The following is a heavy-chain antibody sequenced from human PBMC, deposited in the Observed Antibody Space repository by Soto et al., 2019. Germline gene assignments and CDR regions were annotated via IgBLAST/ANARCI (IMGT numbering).Heavy chain of an antibody. CDR3: ARVLRYFDWPIHRYNWFDP. D-gene: IGHD3-9*01. J-gene: IGHJ5*02. CDR1: GGSFSGYY. Sequence: SETLSLTCAVYGGSFSGYYWSWIRQPPGKGLEWIGEINHSGSTNYNPSLKSRVTISVDTSKNQFSLKLSSVTAADTAVYYCARVLRYFDWPIHRYNWFDPWGQGTLVTVSS. CDR2: INHSGST. V-gene: IGHV4-34*01.